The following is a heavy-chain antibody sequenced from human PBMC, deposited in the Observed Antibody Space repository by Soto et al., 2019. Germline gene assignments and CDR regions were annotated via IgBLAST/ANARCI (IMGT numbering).Heavy chain of an antibody. CDR3: ARAGYYDSSGYYQNLDY. Sequence: ASVKVSCKASGYTFTSYAMHWVRQAPGQRLEWMGWINAGNGNTKYSQKFQGRVTITRDTSASTAYMELSSLRSEDTAVYYCARAGYYDSSGYYQNLDYWGQGTLVTVSS. V-gene: IGHV1-3*01. CDR1: GYTFTSYA. D-gene: IGHD3-22*01. J-gene: IGHJ4*02. CDR2: INAGNGNT.